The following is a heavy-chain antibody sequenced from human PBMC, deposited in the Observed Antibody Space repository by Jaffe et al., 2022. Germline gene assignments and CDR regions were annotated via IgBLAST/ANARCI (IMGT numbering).Heavy chain of an antibody. J-gene: IGHJ4*02. D-gene: IGHD6-6*01. CDR3: ARRQHSSSSIDY. V-gene: IGHV4-39*01. CDR1: GGSISSTSYY. CDR2: IYYSGTT. Sequence: QLQLQESGPGLVKPSETLSLTCTVSGGSISSTSYYWGWIRQPPGKGLEWIGSIYYSGTTYYNPSLKSRVTISVDTSKNQFSLKVSSVTAADTAVYYCARRQHSSSSIDYWGQGTLVTVSS.